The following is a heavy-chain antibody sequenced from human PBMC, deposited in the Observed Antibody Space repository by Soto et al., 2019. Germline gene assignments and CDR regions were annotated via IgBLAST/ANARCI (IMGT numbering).Heavy chain of an antibody. J-gene: IGHJ3*02. CDR2: INHSGST. Sequence: SETLSLTCAVYVGSFSCYYWSWIRQPPGKGREWIGEINHSGSTNYNPSLKSRVTISVDTSKNQFSLKLSSVTAADTAVYYCAREGGATPETSSSWRKSFDIWGQGTMVTVS. D-gene: IGHD1-26*01. V-gene: IGHV4-34*01. CDR1: VGSFSCYY. CDR3: AREGGATPETSSSWRKSFDI.